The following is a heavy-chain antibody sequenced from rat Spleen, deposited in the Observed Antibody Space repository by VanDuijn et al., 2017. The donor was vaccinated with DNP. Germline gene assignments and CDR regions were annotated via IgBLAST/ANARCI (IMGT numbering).Heavy chain of an antibody. CDR3: AKHWYGGFDY. CDR1: GFTFSRFA. V-gene: IGHV5-46*01. CDR2: INSDGLVT. J-gene: IGHJ2*01. D-gene: IGHD1-11*01. Sequence: EVQLVESGGGLVQPGRSMKLSCAASGFTFSRFAMAWVRQAPTKGLEWVAAINSDGLVTYHRHSVKGRFTVSRDNRKSILYLQMDILRSEDTATYYCAKHWYGGFDYWGQGVMVTISP.